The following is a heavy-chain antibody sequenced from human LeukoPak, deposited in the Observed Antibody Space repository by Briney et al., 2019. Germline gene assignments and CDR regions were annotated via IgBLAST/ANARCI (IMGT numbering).Heavy chain of an antibody. CDR2: INGDGNNV. CDR3: AAGPAGNGHLSSY. V-gene: IGHV3-74*01. D-gene: IGHD1-1*01. Sequence: PGGSLRLSCAASGFTFNYYCLHWVRQAPGKGLMWVSRINGDGNNVNYADSVKGRFTISRDNAKNTLHLQMNSLRAEDTAVYYCAAGPAGNGHLSSYWGQGTRVTVSS. J-gene: IGHJ4*02. CDR1: GFTFNYYC.